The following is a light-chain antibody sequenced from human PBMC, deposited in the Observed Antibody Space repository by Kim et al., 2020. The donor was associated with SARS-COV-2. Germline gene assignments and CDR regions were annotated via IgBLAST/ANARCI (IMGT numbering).Light chain of an antibody. Sequence: LSPGERATLSCMARQSVISNYLAWYQQKPGQTPRLLIYGASSRATVIPDRFSGSGSGTDFTLTISRVEPEDFAVYYCQQYGSSPRFGGGTKVDIK. CDR3: QQYGSSPR. CDR2: GAS. J-gene: IGKJ4*01. CDR1: QSVISNY. V-gene: IGKV3-20*01.